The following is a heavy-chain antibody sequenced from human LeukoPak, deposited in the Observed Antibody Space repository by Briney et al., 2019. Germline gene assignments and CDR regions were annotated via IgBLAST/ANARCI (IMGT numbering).Heavy chain of an antibody. D-gene: IGHD5-18*01. Sequence: PSETLSLTCTVSGGSISSNYWSWIRLPPGKGLEWIGYIYYTGATYYNPSLKSRVTISLDTSKNQFSLKLSSVTAADAAVYYCARAGYSYGTGYYFDYWGQGALVTVSS. V-gene: IGHV4-59*01. CDR2: IYYTGAT. J-gene: IGHJ4*02. CDR3: ARAGYSYGTGYYFDY. CDR1: GGSISSNY.